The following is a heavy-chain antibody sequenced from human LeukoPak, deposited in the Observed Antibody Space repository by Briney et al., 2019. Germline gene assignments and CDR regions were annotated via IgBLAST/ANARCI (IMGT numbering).Heavy chain of an antibody. CDR1: GFTFSSYA. CDR3: AKVARGIGFVRGAFDI. V-gene: IGHV3-23*01. J-gene: IGHJ3*02. CDR2: ISGSGGST. Sequence: PGGSLRLSCAASGFTFSSYAMSWVRQAPGKGLEWVSAISGSGGSTYYADSVKGRFTISRDNSKNTLYLQMNSLRAEDTAVYYCAKVARGIGFVRGAFDIWGQGTMVTVSS. D-gene: IGHD3-10*02.